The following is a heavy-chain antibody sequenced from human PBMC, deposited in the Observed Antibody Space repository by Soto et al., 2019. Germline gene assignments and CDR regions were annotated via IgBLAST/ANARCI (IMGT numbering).Heavy chain of an antibody. CDR3: ARVRDRQWLVLDAFDS. Sequence: PSETLSLTCTVSGGSISSYYWSWIRQPPGKGLEWIGYIYYSGSTNYNPSLKSRVTISVDTSKNQFSLKLSSVTAADTAVYYCARVRDRQWLVLDAFDSWGQGKMVTFSS. J-gene: IGHJ3*02. CDR2: IYYSGST. D-gene: IGHD6-19*01. CDR1: GGSISSYY. V-gene: IGHV4-59*01.